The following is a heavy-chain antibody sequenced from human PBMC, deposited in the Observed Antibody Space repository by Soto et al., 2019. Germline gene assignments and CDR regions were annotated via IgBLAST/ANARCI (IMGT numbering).Heavy chain of an antibody. Sequence: EVQLVESGGGLVQPGGSLRLSCAASGFTVSSNYMSWVRQAPGRGLEWVSVIYSGGSTYYADSVKGRFTISRDNSKNTLYLQMNSLRAEDTAVYYSARDLRSGYYSSSNDAFDIWGQGTMVTVSS. CDR1: GFTVSSNY. D-gene: IGHD6-6*01. CDR3: ARDLRSGYYSSSNDAFDI. CDR2: IYSGGST. J-gene: IGHJ3*02. V-gene: IGHV3-66*01.